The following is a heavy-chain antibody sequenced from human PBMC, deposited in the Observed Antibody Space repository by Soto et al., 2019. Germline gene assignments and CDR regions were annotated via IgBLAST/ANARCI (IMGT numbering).Heavy chain of an antibody. V-gene: IGHV3-48*01. CDR1: GFTFSSYS. D-gene: IGHD6-25*01. CDR2: ISSSSGSI. CDR3: ARESRREDVDY. Sequence: EAQLVESGGGLVQPGGSLRLSCAASGFTFSSYSMNWVRQAPGKGLEWVSYISSSSGSIFYADSVKGRFTISRDNAKNSLYLQTNSLRAEDTAVYYCARESRREDVDYWGQGTLVTVSS. J-gene: IGHJ4*02.